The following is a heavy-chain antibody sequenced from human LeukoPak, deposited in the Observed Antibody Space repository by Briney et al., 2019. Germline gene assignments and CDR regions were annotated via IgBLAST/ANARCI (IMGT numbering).Heavy chain of an antibody. CDR1: GFTVSSNY. D-gene: IGHD4-17*01. CDR3: AKHRTVTTPYLDS. CDR2: ISGSGATT. V-gene: IGHV3-23*01. Sequence: GGSLRVSCAASGFTVSSNYMSWVRQPPGKGLEWVSAISGSGATTYDADSVKGRFTISRDNSKNTLFLQLNGLRAEDTAIYYCAKHRTVTTPYLDSWGQGTLVTVSS. J-gene: IGHJ4*02.